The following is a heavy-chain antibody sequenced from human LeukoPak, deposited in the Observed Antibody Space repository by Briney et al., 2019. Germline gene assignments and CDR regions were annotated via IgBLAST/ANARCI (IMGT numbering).Heavy chain of an antibody. J-gene: IGHJ6*03. CDR3: ARGRYDFWSGSHYYYYYMDV. CDR2: IIPIFGTA. Sequence: SVKVSCKASGGTFSSYAISWVRQAPGQGLEWMGGIIPIFGTANYAQKFQGRVTITADESTSTAYMELSSLRSEDTAVYYCARGRYDFWSGSHYYYYYMDVWGKGTTVTVSS. V-gene: IGHV1-69*13. CDR1: GGTFSSYA. D-gene: IGHD3-3*01.